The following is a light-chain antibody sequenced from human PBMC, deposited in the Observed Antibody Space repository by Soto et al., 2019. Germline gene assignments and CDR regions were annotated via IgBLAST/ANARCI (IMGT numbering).Light chain of an antibody. V-gene: IGLV2-14*03. CDR3: SSYASSSTLYV. CDR1: SSDVGGYNY. J-gene: IGLJ1*01. Sequence: QSALTQPASVSGSPGQSITLSCTGTSSDVGGYNYVSWYQQHPGKAPKLMIYHVSNRPSGVSNRFSGSKSGNTASLTISGLQAEDEADYYCSSYASSSTLYVFGAGTKVTVL. CDR2: HVS.